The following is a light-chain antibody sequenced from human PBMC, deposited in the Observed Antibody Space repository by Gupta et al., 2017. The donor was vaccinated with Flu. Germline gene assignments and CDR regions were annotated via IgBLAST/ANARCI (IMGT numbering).Light chain of an antibody. Sequence: SVLAQPTSASWTPGQKISIASSGSNSIIGSNTIDWSQQLPGASPKLLIYSNNQRPSGVPGRFSGSKAGTSAALTISGLQAEDEADYYCAVWDDSQNVGLFGGGTKLTVL. J-gene: IGLJ2*01. CDR1: NSIIGSNT. CDR3: AVWDDSQNVGL. CDR2: SNN. V-gene: IGLV1-44*01.